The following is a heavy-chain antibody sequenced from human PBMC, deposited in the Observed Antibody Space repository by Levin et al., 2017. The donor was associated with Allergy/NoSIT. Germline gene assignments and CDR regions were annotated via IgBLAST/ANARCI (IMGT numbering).Heavy chain of an antibody. CDR1: GFTSRTNS. CDR3: ATGRLGCSRSSCYKGVVNWFDS. V-gene: IGHV3-21*01. Sequence: AGGSLRLSCTASGFTSRTNSVNWVRQAPGKGLEWVSLITISNNNKKYVDSVRGRFTFSRDGAKDSFDLQMDNLTVADTGVYYCATGRLGCSRSSCYKGVVNWFDSWGQGTVVNVSS. CDR2: ITISNNNK. D-gene: IGHD2-2*02. J-gene: IGHJ5*02.